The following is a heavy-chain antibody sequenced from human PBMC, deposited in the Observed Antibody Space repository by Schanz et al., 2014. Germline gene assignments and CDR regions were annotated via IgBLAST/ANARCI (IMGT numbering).Heavy chain of an antibody. CDR1: GGSIISSTW. CDR2: IYHNGDT. D-gene: IGHD1-26*01. V-gene: IGHV4-4*02. J-gene: IGHJ4*02. CDR3: VRGVGAWEQRIFDY. Sequence: QVLLQESGPGVVKPSGTLSLTCAVSGGSIISSTWWGWVRQPPGKGLEWIGEIYHNGDTSFNPSLKSRATMPVDKSKKEFSLGLTSLTAADTALYYCVRGVGAWEQRIFDYWGKGTLVTVSS.